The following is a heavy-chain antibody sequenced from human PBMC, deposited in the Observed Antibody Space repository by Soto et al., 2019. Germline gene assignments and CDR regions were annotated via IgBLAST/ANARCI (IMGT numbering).Heavy chain of an antibody. CDR1: GFTFSSYA. Sequence: GGSLRLSCAASGFTFSSYAMSWVRQAPGKGLEWVSAISGSGGSTYYADSVKGRFTISRDNSKNTLYLQMNSLRAEDTAVYYCAKDITKHRIVVVPAAMAGRLKGRFDPWGQGTLVTVSS. CDR3: AKDITKHRIVVVPAAMAGRLKGRFDP. D-gene: IGHD2-2*01. J-gene: IGHJ5*02. V-gene: IGHV3-23*01. CDR2: ISGSGGST.